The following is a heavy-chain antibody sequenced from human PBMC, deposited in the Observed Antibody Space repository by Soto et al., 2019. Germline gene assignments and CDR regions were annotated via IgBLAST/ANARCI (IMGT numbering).Heavy chain of an antibody. CDR1: VGSISSYY. V-gene: IGHV4-59*01. CDR2: IYSSGST. J-gene: IGHJ4*02. Sequence: PSETLSLTCTVSVGSISSYYWSWIRQPPGKGLDWIGYIYSSGSTNYNPSLKSRVTISVDTSKNEFSLKLTSVTAADTAVYYCARFSGWYSAFDYWGQGTPVTVSS. D-gene: IGHD6-19*01. CDR3: ARFSGWYSAFDY.